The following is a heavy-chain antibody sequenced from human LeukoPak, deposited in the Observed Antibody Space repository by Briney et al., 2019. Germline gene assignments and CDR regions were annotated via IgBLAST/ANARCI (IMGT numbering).Heavy chain of an antibody. CDR1: GFTFSSYS. CDR3: ARPGITAFDI. CDR2: ISSSSSTI. J-gene: IGHJ3*02. Sequence: PGRSLRPSCAASGFTFSSYSMNWVRQAPGKGLEWVSYISSSSSTIYYADSVKGRFTISRDNAKNSLYLQMNSLRAEDTAVYYCARPGITAFDIWGQGTMVTVSS. V-gene: IGHV3-48*01. D-gene: IGHD3-10*01.